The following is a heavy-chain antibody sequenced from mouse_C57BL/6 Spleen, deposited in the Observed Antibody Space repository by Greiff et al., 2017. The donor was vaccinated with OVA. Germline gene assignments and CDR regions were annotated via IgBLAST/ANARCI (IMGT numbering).Heavy chain of an antibody. CDR2: INPNNGGT. CDR3: ARYYYGSRAGYFDV. J-gene: IGHJ1*03. CDR1: GYTFTDYY. D-gene: IGHD1-1*01. Sequence: EVQLQQSGPELVKPGASVKISCKASGYTFTDYYMNWVKQSHGKSLAWIGDINPNNGGTSYNQKVKGKATLTVDKSSSTAYMELRSLTSEDSAVYYCARYYYGSRAGYFDVWGTGTTVTVSS. V-gene: IGHV1-26*01.